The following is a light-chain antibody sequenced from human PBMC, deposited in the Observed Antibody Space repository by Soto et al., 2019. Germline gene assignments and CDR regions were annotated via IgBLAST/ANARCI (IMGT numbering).Light chain of an antibody. V-gene: IGLV2-14*01. J-gene: IGLJ1*01. Sequence: LTQPASVSGSPGQSITISCTGTSSDVGGYSYVSWYQQHPGEAPKLLIYDVSNRPSGVSNRFSGSKSGNTASLTISGLQAEDEADYYCSSYRSSSTVYVFGTGTKVT. CDR1: SSDVGGYSY. CDR2: DVS. CDR3: SSYRSSSTVYV.